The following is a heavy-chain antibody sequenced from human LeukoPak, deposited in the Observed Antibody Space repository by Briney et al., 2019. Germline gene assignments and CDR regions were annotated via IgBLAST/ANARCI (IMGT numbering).Heavy chain of an antibody. J-gene: IGHJ4*02. CDR2: IYPGDSDT. D-gene: IGHD1-1*01. V-gene: IGHV5-51*01. CDR1: GYSFTSYW. CDR3: ARPRDWNGPFDY. Sequence: GEPLKISCKGSGYSFTSYWIGWARQLPGKGREWMGIIYPGDSDTRYSPSFQAQVTISADKSISTAYLQWSSLKASDTAMYYCARPRDWNGPFDYWGQGTLVTVSS.